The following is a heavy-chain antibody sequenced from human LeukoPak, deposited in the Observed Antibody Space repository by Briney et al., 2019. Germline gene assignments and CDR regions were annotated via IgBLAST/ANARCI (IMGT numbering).Heavy chain of an antibody. Sequence: PGGSLRLSCAASGFSFNIFPFHWVRQVPGRGLEWVAFIGHDGFNQYFADSVKGRFTISRDNSKNTLYLQMNSLRAEDTAVYYCARDRGSGLDYWGQGTLVTVSS. CDR2: IGHDGFNQ. CDR3: ARDRGSGLDY. D-gene: IGHD3-10*01. CDR1: GFSFNIFP. V-gene: IGHV3-30*02. J-gene: IGHJ4*02.